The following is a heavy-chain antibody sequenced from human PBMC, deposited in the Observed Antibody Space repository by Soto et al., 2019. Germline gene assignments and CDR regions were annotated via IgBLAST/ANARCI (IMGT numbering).Heavy chain of an antibody. D-gene: IGHD2-2*01. CDR1: GFTFSSYG. J-gene: IGHJ6*02. CDR3: ARVEDCSSTSCYFNYYYGMDV. CDR2: IWYDGSNK. V-gene: IGHV3-33*01. Sequence: GGSLRLSCAASGFTFSSYGMHWVRQAPGKGLEWVAVIWYDGSNKYYADSVKGRFTISRDNSKNTLYLQMNSLRAEDTAVYYCARVEDCSSTSCYFNYYYGMDVWGQGPTVTVSS.